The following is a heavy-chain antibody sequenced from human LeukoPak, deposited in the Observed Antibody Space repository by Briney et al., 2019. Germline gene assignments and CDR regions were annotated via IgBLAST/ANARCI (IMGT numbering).Heavy chain of an antibody. CDR2: IYYSGST. V-gene: IGHV4-59*01. D-gene: IGHD3-10*01. J-gene: IGHJ6*02. CDR1: DGSISSYY. CDR3: ASGPYGSGSFPYYYYGMDV. Sequence: KPSETLSLTCTVDDGSISSYYWGWIRQPPGKGLEWIGYIYYSGSTNYNPSLKSRVTISVDTSKNQFSLKLSSVTAADTAVYHCASGPYGSGSFPYYYYGMDVWGQGTTVTVSS.